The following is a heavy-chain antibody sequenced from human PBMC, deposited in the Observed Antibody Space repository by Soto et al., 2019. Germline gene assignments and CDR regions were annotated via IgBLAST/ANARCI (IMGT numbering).Heavy chain of an antibody. CDR1: GGSISSSSYY. D-gene: IGHD2-15*01. CDR2: IYYSGST. V-gene: IGHV4-39*01. CDR3: ARRGTYCSGGSCYSGAFDI. Sequence: LSLTCTVSGGSISSSSYYWGWIRQPPGKGLEWIGSIYYSGSTYYNPSLKSRLTISVDTSKNQFSLKLSSVTAADTAVYYCARRGTYCSGGSCYSGAFDIWGQGTMVTVSS. J-gene: IGHJ3*02.